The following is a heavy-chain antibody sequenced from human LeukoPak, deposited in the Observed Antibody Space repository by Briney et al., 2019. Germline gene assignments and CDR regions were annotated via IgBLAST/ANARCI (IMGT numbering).Heavy chain of an antibody. CDR2: INWNGGST. CDR1: GFTFDHYG. D-gene: IGHD4-17*01. J-gene: IGHJ4*02. V-gene: IGHV3-20*04. CDR3: ARDRSNYDYGDYEPAYFDY. Sequence: GGSLRLSCAASGFTFDHYGMSWVRQAPGKGLEWVSGINWNGGSTGYADSVKGRFTISRDNAKNSLYLQMNSLRAEDTALYYCARDRSNYDYGDYEPAYFDYWGQGTLVTVSS.